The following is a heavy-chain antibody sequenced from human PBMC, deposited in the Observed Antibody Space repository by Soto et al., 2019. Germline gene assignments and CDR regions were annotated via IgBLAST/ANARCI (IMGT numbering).Heavy chain of an antibody. V-gene: IGHV2-70*04. CDR3: ARAVAGTGGYYFDS. CDR2: IDWDDDK. Sequence: XGPTLVNPTQTLTLTCTFSGFSLSISGMRVSWIRQPPGKALEWLARIDWDDDKFYSTSLKTRLTISKDTSKKQVVLTMTNMDPVDTATYYCARAVAGTGGYYFDSWGQGSLVTVSS. CDR1: GFSLSISGMR. D-gene: IGHD6-19*01. J-gene: IGHJ4*02.